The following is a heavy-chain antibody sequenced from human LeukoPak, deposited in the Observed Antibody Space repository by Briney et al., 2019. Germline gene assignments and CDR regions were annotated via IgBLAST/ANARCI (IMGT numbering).Heavy chain of an antibody. CDR3: TRDQYSSGWYDILFDY. J-gene: IGHJ4*02. D-gene: IGHD6-19*01. CDR1: GFTLGDYA. Sequence: GGSLRLSCTASGFTLGDYAMSWFRQAPGKWLEWVGFIRSKIYGGTTEYAASVKGRFTISRDDSKSIAYLQMNSLKTEDTAVYYCTRDQYSSGWYDILFDYWGQGTLVTVSS. CDR2: IRSKIYGGTT. V-gene: IGHV3-49*03.